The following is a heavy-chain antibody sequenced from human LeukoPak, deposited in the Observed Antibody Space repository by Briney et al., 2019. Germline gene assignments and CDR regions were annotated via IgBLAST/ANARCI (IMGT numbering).Heavy chain of an antibody. CDR2: INPNSGGT. Sequence: ASVKVSCKASGYTFTGYYMHWVRQAPGQGLEWMGWINPNSGGTNYAQKFQGRVTITADESTSTAYMELSSLRSEDTAVYYCARDQGYSGDDGPFWFDPWGQGTLVTVSS. J-gene: IGHJ5*02. V-gene: IGHV1-2*02. CDR1: GYTFTGYY. CDR3: ARDQGYSGDDGPFWFDP. D-gene: IGHD5-12*01.